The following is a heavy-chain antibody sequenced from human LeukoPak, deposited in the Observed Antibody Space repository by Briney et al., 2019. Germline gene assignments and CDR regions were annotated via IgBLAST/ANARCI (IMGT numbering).Heavy chain of an antibody. J-gene: IGHJ5*02. CDR1: GFTVSSNY. CDR2: IGGTGSST. D-gene: IGHD2-2*02. Sequence: GGSLRLSCAASGFTVSSNYMSWVRQAPGKGLEWVSTIGGTGSSTYYADSAKGRFTISRDNSKDTLFLQLNSLTAADTAMYFCAKASVAIPQYCNSWGQGTLVTVSS. V-gene: IGHV3-53*01. CDR3: AKASVAIPQYCNS.